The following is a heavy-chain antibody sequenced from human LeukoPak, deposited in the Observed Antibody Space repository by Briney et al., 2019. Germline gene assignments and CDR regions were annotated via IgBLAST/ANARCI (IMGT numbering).Heavy chain of an antibody. CDR1: GFTFTNYA. CDR2: MSGRGVST. D-gene: IGHD3-22*01. Sequence: GGSLRLSRAASGFTFTNYAMSWVRQAPGKGLEWVSGMSGRGVSTYYADSVKGRFTISSDNSKNTLYLQMNSLRAEDTAVYYCAREEYGDSSGYYVDYWGQGTLVTVSS. CDR3: AREEYGDSSGYYVDY. J-gene: IGHJ4*02. V-gene: IGHV3-23*01.